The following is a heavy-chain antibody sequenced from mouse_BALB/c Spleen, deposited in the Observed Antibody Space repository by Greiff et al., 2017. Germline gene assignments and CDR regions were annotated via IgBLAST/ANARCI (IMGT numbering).Heavy chain of an antibody. CDR2: INPGSGGT. D-gene: IGHD1-2*01. CDR1: GYAFTNYL. Sequence: QVQLKESGAELVRPGTSVKVSCKASGYAFTNYLIEWVKQRPGQGLEWIGVINPGSGGTNYNEKFKGKATLTADKSSSTAYMQLSSLTSDDSAVYFCARSNGYPYYYAMDYWGQGTSVTVSS. J-gene: IGHJ4*01. V-gene: IGHV1-54*01. CDR3: ARSNGYPYYYAMDY.